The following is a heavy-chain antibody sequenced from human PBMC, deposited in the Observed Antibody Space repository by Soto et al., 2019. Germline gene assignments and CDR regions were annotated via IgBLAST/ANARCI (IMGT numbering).Heavy chain of an antibody. Sequence: GGSLRLSCAASGFTFGYYWMHWVRQAPGKGLGWVSRIDSGGSSTSYADSVKGRFTISRENVKNTLYLEMNNLRAEDTAVYYCVRGSQWGFDKWGQGILVT. CDR3: VRGSQWGFDK. CDR2: IDSGGSST. CDR1: GFTFGYYW. V-gene: IGHV3-74*01. D-gene: IGHD6-19*01. J-gene: IGHJ4*02.